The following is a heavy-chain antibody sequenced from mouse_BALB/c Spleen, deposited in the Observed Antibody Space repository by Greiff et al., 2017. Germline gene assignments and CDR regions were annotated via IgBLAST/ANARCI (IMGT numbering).Heavy chain of an antibody. Sequence: EVHLVESGGGLVQPGGSLKLSCAASGFTFSSYGMSWVRQTPDKRLELVATINSNGGSTYYPDSVKGRFTISRDNAKNTLYLQMSSLKSEDTAMYYCARNDGSYYYAMDYWGQGTSVTVSS. CDR3: ARNDGSYYYAMDY. D-gene: IGHD2-3*01. V-gene: IGHV5-6-3*01. J-gene: IGHJ4*01. CDR1: GFTFSSYG. CDR2: INSNGGST.